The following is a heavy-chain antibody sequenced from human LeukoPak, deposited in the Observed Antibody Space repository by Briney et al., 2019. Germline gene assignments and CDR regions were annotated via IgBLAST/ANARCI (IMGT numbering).Heavy chain of an antibody. J-gene: IGHJ3*02. CDR3: ARDREGELERGAFDI. CDR2: ISSSSSTI. D-gene: IGHD1-1*01. V-gene: IGHV3-48*01. Sequence: GGSLRLSCAASGFTFSSYSMNWVRQAPGKGLEWVSYISSSSSTIYYADSVKGRFAISRDNAKNSLYLQMNSLRAEDTAVYYCARDREGELERGAFDIWGQGTMVTVSS. CDR1: GFTFSSYS.